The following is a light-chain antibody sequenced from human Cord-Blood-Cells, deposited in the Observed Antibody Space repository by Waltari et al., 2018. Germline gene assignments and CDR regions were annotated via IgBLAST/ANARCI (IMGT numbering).Light chain of an antibody. CDR2: DVS. J-gene: IGLJ3*02. CDR3: CSYAGSYTWV. Sequence: QSALTQPRSVSGSPGQSVTLFCTGTSSAVGGSNYVSCYQQHPGKAPNLMIYDVSKRPSGVPDRFSGSKSGNTASLTISGLQAEDEADYYCCSYAGSYTWVFGGGTKLTVL. CDR1: SSAVGGSNY. V-gene: IGLV2-11*01.